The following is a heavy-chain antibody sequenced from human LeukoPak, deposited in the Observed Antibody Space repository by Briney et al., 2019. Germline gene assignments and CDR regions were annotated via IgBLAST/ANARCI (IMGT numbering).Heavy chain of an antibody. CDR2: ISGSGGST. CDR1: GFTFSSYG. Sequence: QSGGSLRLSCAASGFTFSSYGMSWVRQAPGKGLEWVSAISGSGGSTYYADSVKGRFTISRDNSKNTLYLQMNSLRAEDTAVYYCAKAKYDILTGFDYWGQGTLVTVSS. D-gene: IGHD3-9*01. J-gene: IGHJ4*02. CDR3: AKAKYDILTGFDY. V-gene: IGHV3-23*01.